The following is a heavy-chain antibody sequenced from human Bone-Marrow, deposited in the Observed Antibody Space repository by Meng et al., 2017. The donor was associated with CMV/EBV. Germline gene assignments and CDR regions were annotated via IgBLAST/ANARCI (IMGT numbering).Heavy chain of an antibody. V-gene: IGHV3-23*01. CDR3: AREEIVGATQDAFDI. J-gene: IGHJ3*02. Sequence: GESLKISCAASGFTFSSYSMSWVRQAPGKGLEWVSAISGSGDTTYYTQSMKGRFTISRDNSKSTLYLQMDSLRAEDTAVYYCAREEIVGATQDAFDIWGQGTMVTVSS. D-gene: IGHD1-26*01. CDR1: GFTFSSYS. CDR2: ISGSGDTT.